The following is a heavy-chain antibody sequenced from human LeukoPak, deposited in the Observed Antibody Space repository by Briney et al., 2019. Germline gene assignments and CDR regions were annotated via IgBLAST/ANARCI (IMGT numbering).Heavy chain of an antibody. CDR2: ISSTSRYI. V-gene: IGHV3-21*01. J-gene: IGHJ4*02. Sequence: GGSLRLSCAASGFTFSDYYMNWVRQAPGRGLEWVSSISSTSRYIHYADSVKGRFTISRDNAKNSLYLQMNSLRAEDTAVYYCARDNDYTNYYWGQGTLVTVSS. CDR1: GFTFSDYY. D-gene: IGHD4-11*01. CDR3: ARDNDYTNYY.